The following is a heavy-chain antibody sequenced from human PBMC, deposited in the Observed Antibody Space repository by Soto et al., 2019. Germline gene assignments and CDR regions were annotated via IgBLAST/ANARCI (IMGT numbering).Heavy chain of an antibody. V-gene: IGHV3-33*01. CDR2: IWHDGGNK. D-gene: IGHD3-16*01. Sequence: SLRLSCAASGLTFSSYGMHWVRQAPGKGLEWVAFIWHDGGNKFYAESVKGRFTISRDNSKNTLYLQMTSLSAEDTAMYYCARDGDVNTGFGKDYWGQGTLVTVSS. CDR3: ARDGDVNTGFGKDY. J-gene: IGHJ4*02. CDR1: GLTFSSYG.